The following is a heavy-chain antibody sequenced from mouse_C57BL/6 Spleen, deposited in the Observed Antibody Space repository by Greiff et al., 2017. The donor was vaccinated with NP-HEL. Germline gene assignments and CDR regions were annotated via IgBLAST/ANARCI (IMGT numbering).Heavy chain of an antibody. CDR2: IYWDDDK. D-gene: IGHD1-1*01. CDR3: ARSLLRRYFDY. Sequence: QVTLNVSGPGILQSSQTLSLTCSFSGFSLRTSGMGVSWIRQPSGQGLEWLAHIYWDDDKRYNPSLKSRLTISKDTSRNQVFLKITSVDTADTATYYCARSLLRRYFDYWGQGTTLTVSS. CDR1: GFSLRTSGMG. J-gene: IGHJ2*01. V-gene: IGHV8-12*01.